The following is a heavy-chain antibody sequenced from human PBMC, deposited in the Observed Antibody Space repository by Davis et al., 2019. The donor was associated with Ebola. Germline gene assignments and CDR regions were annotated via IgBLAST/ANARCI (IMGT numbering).Heavy chain of an antibody. Sequence: GSLRLSCTVSGGALISYHWSWIRQPPGKGLEWIGYVYYRGSTNYNPSLKNRVTISVDTSKNQFSLTLSSVSAADTAMYYCARVGYSYGSSNSRPYGMDVWGPGTTVTVSS. CDR1: GGALISYH. CDR2: VYYRGST. J-gene: IGHJ6*02. D-gene: IGHD3-10*01. CDR3: ARVGYSYGSSNSRPYGMDV. V-gene: IGHV4-59*01.